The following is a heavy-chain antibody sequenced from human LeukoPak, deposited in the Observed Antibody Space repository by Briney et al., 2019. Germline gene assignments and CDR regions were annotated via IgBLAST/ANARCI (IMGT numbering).Heavy chain of an antibody. Sequence: PGRSLRLSCAASGFAFSSYAMHWVRQAPGKGLEWVAIISYDGITEDYSDSVKGRFSISRDNFKNTLFLQMNSLRAEDTAVYYCVTRNAFDIWGQGTMVSVSS. J-gene: IGHJ3*02. CDR2: ISYDGITE. D-gene: IGHD1-14*01. CDR1: GFAFSSYA. V-gene: IGHV3-30*04. CDR3: VTRNAFDI.